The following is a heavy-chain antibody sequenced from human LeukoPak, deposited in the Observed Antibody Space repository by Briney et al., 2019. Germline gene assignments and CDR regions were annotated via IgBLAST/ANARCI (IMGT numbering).Heavy chain of an antibody. Sequence: PSETLSLTCTVSGGSVSSGSYYWSWIRQPPGKGLEWIGYIYYSGSTNYNPSLKSRVTISVDTSKNQFSLKLSSVTAADTAVYYCAKDRAVAGNDYWGQGTLVTVSS. CDR3: AKDRAVAGNDY. D-gene: IGHD6-19*01. V-gene: IGHV4-61*01. J-gene: IGHJ4*02. CDR1: GGSVSSGSYY. CDR2: IYYSGST.